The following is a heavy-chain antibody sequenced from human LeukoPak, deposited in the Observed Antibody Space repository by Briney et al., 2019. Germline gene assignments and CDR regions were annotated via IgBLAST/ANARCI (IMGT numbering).Heavy chain of an antibody. V-gene: IGHV1-2*02. D-gene: IGHD5-12*01. CDR1: GYTFTGYY. CDR2: INPNSGGT. J-gene: IGHJ4*02. Sequence: ASVKVSCKASGYTFTGYYMHWVRQAPGQGLEWMGWINPNSGGTNYAQKFQGRVTMTRDTSICTAYMELSRLRSDDTAVYYCARVDIVATTFDYWGQGTLVTVSS. CDR3: ARVDIVATTFDY.